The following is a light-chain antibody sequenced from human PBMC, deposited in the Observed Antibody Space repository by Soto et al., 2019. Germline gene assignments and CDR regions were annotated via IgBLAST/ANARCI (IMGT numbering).Light chain of an antibody. CDR3: QQSYRTPPFN. Sequence: DIQMSQSPSPLSASVGDRVYITCRTSQSVNTLLNWYQAKPGKAPKLLIYEASNLGNGVPSRFSGSGSGTDFTLTISSLQPDDSATYYCQQSYRTPPFNFGPGTRVDI. CDR2: EAS. CDR1: QSVNTL. J-gene: IGKJ3*01. V-gene: IGKV1-39*01.